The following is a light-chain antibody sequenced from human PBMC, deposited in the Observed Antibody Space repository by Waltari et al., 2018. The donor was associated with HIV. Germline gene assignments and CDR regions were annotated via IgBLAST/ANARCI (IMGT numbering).Light chain of an antibody. Sequence: QSVLTQPPSVSGAPGQRVTISCTGGSPNIGAGYDVHWYQQPPGTAPKLLIYVKPNRPSGVPDRLSGSKSGTSASLAITGLQAEDESDYCCQAYDSSLSGVVFGGGTKLTVL. CDR1: SPNIGAGYD. CDR3: QAYDSSLSGVV. J-gene: IGLJ2*01. CDR2: VKP. V-gene: IGLV1-40*01.